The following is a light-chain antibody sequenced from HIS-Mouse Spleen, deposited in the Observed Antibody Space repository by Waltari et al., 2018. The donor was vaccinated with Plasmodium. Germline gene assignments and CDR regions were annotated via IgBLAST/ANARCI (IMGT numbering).Light chain of an antibody. V-gene: IGKV3-15*01. CDR1: QSGSSN. CDR3: QQYNNWSFT. CDR2: GAS. Sequence: EIVMTQPPATLSVSPGARATLSCRASQSGSSNLAWYQQKPGQAPRLLIYGASTRATGSPARFSGSGSGTEFTLTISSLQSEDFAVYYCQQYNNWSFTFGPGTKVDIK. J-gene: IGKJ3*01.